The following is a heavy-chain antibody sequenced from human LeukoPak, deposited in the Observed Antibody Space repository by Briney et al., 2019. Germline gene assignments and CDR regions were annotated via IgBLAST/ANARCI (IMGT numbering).Heavy chain of an antibody. V-gene: IGHV1-46*01. D-gene: IGHD2-2*01. CDR2: INPSGGST. CDR1: GYTFIGYY. J-gene: IGHJ4*02. Sequence: ASVKVSCKASGYTFIGYYMHWVRQAPGQGLEWMGWINPSGGSTSYAQKFQGRVTMTRDTSTSTVYMELSSLRSEDTAVYYCARDRGSTVPADLDYWGQGTLVTVSS. CDR3: ARDRGSTVPADLDY.